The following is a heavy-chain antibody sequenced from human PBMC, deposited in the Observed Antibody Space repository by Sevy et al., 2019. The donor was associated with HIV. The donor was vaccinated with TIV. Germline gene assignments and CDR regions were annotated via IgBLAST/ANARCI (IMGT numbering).Heavy chain of an antibody. J-gene: IGHJ1*01. D-gene: IGHD3-16*01. V-gene: IGHV1-46*01. CDR3: ARGMSAFHLFD. Sequence: ASVKVSCKASGYVFTSYYINWVRQAPGQGLEWMGTINPSSGSISYSQKIQGRVTMTRDTSTSTADMELNSLRSDDTAKYYGARGMSAFHLFDWGQGTLVTVSS. CDR1: GYVFTSYY. CDR2: INPSSGSI.